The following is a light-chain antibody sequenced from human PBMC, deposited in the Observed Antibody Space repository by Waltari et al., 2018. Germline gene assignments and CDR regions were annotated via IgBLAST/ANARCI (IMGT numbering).Light chain of an antibody. CDR2: DVA. V-gene: IGLV2-14*01. CDR1: SCDVVVYNY. CDR3: FSYRSSSTWV. Sequence: QSALTQPASVSESSGQSIPISCSGTSCDVVVYNYVCWYQQHPVKSPILILYDVAKQPSGVSNRFSGSKSGNTPSLTISGLQAEDEADYYCFSYRSSSTWVFGGGTKLTVL. J-gene: IGLJ3*02.